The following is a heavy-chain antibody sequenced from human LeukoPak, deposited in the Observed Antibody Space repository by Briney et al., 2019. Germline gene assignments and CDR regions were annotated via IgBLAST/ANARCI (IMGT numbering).Heavy chain of an antibody. Sequence: GGSLRLSCAASGFTFSSYSMNWVRQAPGKGLEWVSSISSSSSYIYYADSVKGRFTISRDNAKNSLYLQMNSLRAEDTAVYYCARDGEITMVRGVIITAGERHYYYYMDVWGKGTTVTVSS. V-gene: IGHV3-21*01. CDR2: ISSSSSYI. CDR1: GFTFSSYS. CDR3: ARDGEITMVRGVIITAGERHYYYYMDV. J-gene: IGHJ6*03. D-gene: IGHD3-10*01.